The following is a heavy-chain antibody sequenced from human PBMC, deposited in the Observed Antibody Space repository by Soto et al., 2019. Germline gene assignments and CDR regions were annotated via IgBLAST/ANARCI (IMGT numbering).Heavy chain of an antibody. CDR3: ARGRGRDRYNSPHYFDY. CDR2: IYYSGST. V-gene: IGHV4-59*01. D-gene: IGHD5-12*01. CDR1: GGSISSYY. J-gene: IGHJ4*02. Sequence: PSETLSLTCTVSGGSISSYYWSWIRQPPGKGLEWIGYIYYSGSTNYNPSLKSRVTISVDTSKNQFSLKLSSVTAADTAVYYCARGRGRDRYNSPHYFDYWGQGTLVTVYS.